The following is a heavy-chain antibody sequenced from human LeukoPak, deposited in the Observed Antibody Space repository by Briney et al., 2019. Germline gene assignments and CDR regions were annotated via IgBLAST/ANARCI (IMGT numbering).Heavy chain of an antibody. Sequence: ASVKVSCKASGYTFTSYYMHWVRQAPGQGLEWMGIINPSGGSTSYAQKFQGRVTVTRDTSTSTVYMELSSLRSEDTAVYYCESVYSSGYSHGDYWGQGTLVTVSS. CDR3: ESVYSSGYSHGDY. D-gene: IGHD3-22*01. J-gene: IGHJ4*02. CDR2: INPSGGST. V-gene: IGHV1-46*01. CDR1: GYTFTSYY.